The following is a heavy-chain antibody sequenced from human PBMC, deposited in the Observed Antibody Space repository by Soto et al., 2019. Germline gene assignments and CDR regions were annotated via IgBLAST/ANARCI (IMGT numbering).Heavy chain of an antibody. CDR2: LYWDDDQ. CDR1: VLSLRTTGVG. V-gene: IGHV2-5*02. CDR3: VQSRCGGDCLEIYSSHAYNGLDV. D-gene: IGHD2-21*02. J-gene: IGHJ6*02. Sequence: SGPTLVNPTQTLTLTCTVSVLSLRTTGVGVGWVRQPPGKALEWLALLYWDDDQRYSPSLRSRLTIAKDISEKQVVLTMTNMDTVDTATYYCVQSRCGGDCLEIYSSHAYNGLDVWGQGTTVTVSS.